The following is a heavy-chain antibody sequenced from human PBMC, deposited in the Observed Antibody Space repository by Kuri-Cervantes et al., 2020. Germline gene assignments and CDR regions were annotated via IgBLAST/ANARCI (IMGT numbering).Heavy chain of an antibody. D-gene: IGHD4-11*01. CDR3: ARDRLQLEEENWFDP. V-gene: IGHV1-24*01. CDR1: GYTLTELS. Sequence: ASVKVSCKVSGYTLTELSMHWVRQAPGKGREWMGGFDPEDGETIYAQKFQGRVTMTRDTSTSTVYMELSSLRSEDTAVYYCARDRLQLEEENWFDPWGQGTLVTVSS. CDR2: FDPEDGET. J-gene: IGHJ5*02.